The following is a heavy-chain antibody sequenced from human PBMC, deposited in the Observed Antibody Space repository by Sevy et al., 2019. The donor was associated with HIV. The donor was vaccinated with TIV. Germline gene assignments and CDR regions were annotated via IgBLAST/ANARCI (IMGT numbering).Heavy chain of an antibody. V-gene: IGHV4-38-2*01. CDR1: GYSISSGYY. J-gene: IGHJ4*02. Sequence: SETLSLTCAVSGYSISSGYYWGWIRQPPGKGLEWIGSIYHSGSTYYNPSLKSRVTISVDTSKNQFSLKLSSVTAADTAVYYWARVANGDFGYWGQGTLVTVSS. CDR3: ARVANGDFGY. D-gene: IGHD4-17*01. CDR2: IYHSGST.